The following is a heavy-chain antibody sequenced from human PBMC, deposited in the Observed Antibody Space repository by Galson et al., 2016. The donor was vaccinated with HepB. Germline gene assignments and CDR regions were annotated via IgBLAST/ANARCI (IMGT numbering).Heavy chain of an antibody. J-gene: IGHJ6*02. Sequence: SLRLSCAASGFAFSSYPMHWVRQAPGKGLEWVAVISYDGSIEYYADSVKGRFTISRDNPKNTVYLQMNSLRPEETAVYYCARGSAAGTLGYGMGVWGQGTTVSVSS. V-gene: IGHV3-30*04. D-gene: IGHD6-13*01. CDR3: ARGSAAGTLGYGMGV. CDR2: ISYDGSIE. CDR1: GFAFSSYP.